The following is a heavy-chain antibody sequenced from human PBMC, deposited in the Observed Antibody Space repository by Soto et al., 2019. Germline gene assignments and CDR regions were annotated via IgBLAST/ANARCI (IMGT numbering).Heavy chain of an antibody. CDR1: GYTFTSYG. D-gene: IGHD6-13*01. CDR2: ISAYNGNT. J-gene: IGHJ6*02. CDR3: ARDPTRHSSSWDQPVGGMDV. V-gene: IGHV1-18*01. Sequence: QVQLVQSGAEVKKPGASVKVSCKASGYTFTSYGISWVRQAPGQGLEWMGWISAYNGNTNYAQKLQGRVTMTTDTSTSTADMELRSLRADDTAVYYCARDPTRHSSSWDQPVGGMDVWGQGTTVTVSS.